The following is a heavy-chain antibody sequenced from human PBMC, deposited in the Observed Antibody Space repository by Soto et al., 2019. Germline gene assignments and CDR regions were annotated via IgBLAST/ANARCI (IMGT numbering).Heavy chain of an antibody. Sequence: SVKVSCKASGGTFSSYAISWVRQAPGQGLEWMGGIIPIFGTANYAQKFQGRVTITADKSTSTAYMELSSLRSEDTAVYYCARSDYDFWSGYYMPEELWFDHWGQGTLVTV. J-gene: IGHJ5*02. CDR1: GGTFSSYA. CDR3: ARSDYDFWSGYYMPEELWFDH. V-gene: IGHV1-69*06. D-gene: IGHD3-3*01. CDR2: IIPIFGTA.